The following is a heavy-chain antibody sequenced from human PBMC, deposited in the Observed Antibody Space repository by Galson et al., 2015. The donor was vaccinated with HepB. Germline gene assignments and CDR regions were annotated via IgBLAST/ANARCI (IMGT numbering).Heavy chain of an antibody. V-gene: IGHV1-2*02. D-gene: IGHD3-22*01. Sequence: SVKVSCKASGYTFTGYYMHWVRQAPGQGLEWMGWINPNSGGTNYAQKFQGRVTMTRDTSISTAYMELSRLRSDDTAVYYCARDPLTYYYDSSGYLGAFDIWGQGTMVTVSS. CDR2: INPNSGGT. CDR3: ARDPLTYYYDSSGYLGAFDI. CDR1: GYTFTGYY. J-gene: IGHJ3*02.